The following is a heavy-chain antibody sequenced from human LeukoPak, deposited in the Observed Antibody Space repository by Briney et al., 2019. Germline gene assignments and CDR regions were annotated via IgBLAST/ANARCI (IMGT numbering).Heavy chain of an antibody. CDR1: GGSISSSSYY. J-gene: IGHJ4*02. Sequence: SETLSLTCTVSGGSISSSSYYWGWIRQPPGKGLEWIGSIYYSGSTYYNPSLKSRVTISVDTSKNQFSLKLSSVTAADTAVYYCARVDDIVVAVAEIGYFDYWGQGTLVTVSS. CDR2: IYYSGST. CDR3: ARVDDIVVAVAEIGYFDY. D-gene: IGHD2-15*01. V-gene: IGHV4-39*07.